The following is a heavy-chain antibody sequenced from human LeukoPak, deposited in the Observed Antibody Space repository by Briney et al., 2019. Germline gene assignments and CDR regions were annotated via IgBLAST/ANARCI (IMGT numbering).Heavy chain of an antibody. D-gene: IGHD3-22*01. CDR2: ISAYNGNT. V-gene: IGHV1-18*01. Sequence: ASVKVSCKASGYTFTSYGISWVRQAPGQGLEWMGWISAYNGNTNYAQKLQGRVTMTTDTSTSTAYMELRSLRSDDTAVYYCARDRGYYDSGGYRHPFDYWGQGTLVTVSS. CDR1: GYTFTSYG. CDR3: ARDRGYYDSGGYRHPFDY. J-gene: IGHJ4*02.